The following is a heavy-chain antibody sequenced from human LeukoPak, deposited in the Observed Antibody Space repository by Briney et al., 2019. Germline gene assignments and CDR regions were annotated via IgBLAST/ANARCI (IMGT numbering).Heavy chain of an antibody. CDR3: ARGLYCSSTSCYDYYYYMDV. J-gene: IGHJ6*03. V-gene: IGHV3-20*04. Sequence: GGSLRLSCAASRFTFDDYGMSWVRQAPGKGPEWVSGINWNGGSTGYADSVKGRFTISRDNAKNSLYLQMNSLRAEDTALYYCARGLYCSSTSCYDYYYYMDVWGKGTTVTVSS. D-gene: IGHD2-2*01. CDR1: RFTFDDYG. CDR2: INWNGGST.